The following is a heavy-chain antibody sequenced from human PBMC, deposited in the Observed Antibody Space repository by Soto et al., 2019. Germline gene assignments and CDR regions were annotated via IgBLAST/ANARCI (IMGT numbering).Heavy chain of an antibody. CDR1: GGTFSSYA. D-gene: IGHD3-22*01. J-gene: IGHJ4*02. CDR2: IIPIFGTA. CDR3: ARGGNYYDSSGLGPEYYFDY. Sequence: ASVKVSCKASGGTFSSYAISWVRQAPGQGLEWMGGIIPIFGTANYAQKFQGRVRITADESTSTAYMELSSLRSEDTAVYYCARGGNYYDSSGLGPEYYFDYWGQGTLVTVSS. V-gene: IGHV1-69*13.